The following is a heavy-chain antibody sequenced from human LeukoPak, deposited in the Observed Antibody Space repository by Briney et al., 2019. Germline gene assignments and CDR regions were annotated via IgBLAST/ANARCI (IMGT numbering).Heavy chain of an antibody. CDR1: GGSISSGGYS. J-gene: IGHJ6*02. D-gene: IGHD3-10*01. V-gene: IGHV4-30-2*01. Sequence: SETLSLTCAVSGGSISSGGYSWSWIRQPPGRGLEWIGYIYHSGSTYYNPSLKSRVTISVDRSKNQFSLKLSSVTAADTAVYYCARGTGLGYYGSGNNYYYGMDVWGQGTTVTVSS. CDR2: IYHSGST. CDR3: ARGTGLGYYGSGNNYYYGMDV.